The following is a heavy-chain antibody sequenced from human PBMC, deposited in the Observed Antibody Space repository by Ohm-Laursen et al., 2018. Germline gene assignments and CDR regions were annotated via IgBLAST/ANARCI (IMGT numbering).Heavy chain of an antibody. CDR1: GGSFSGYD. J-gene: IGHJ3*02. CDR2: INHSGRT. Sequence: TLSLTCAVYGGSFSGYDWSWIRQPPGKGLEWIGEINHSGRTNYNPSLKSRVIVSVDTSKNQVSLRMSSVTAADTAVYYCARGLSVIVVVIKTFDIWGQGTMVTVSS. D-gene: IGHD3-22*01. CDR3: ARGLSVIVVVIKTFDI. V-gene: IGHV4-34*01.